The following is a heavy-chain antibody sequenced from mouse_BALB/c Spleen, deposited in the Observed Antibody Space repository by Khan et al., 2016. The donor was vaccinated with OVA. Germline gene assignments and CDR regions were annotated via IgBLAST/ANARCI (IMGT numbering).Heavy chain of an antibody. V-gene: IGHV1S56*01. CDR1: GYTFTSYF. CDR3: ARAGYGSFAY. J-gene: IGHJ3*01. CDR2: IYPGNVNT. D-gene: IGHD2-10*02. Sequence: QVQLQQPGPELVKPGASVRISCKASGYTFTSYFIHWVKQRPGQGLEWIGWIYPGNVNTEYNERFTGKATLTADKSSSTTYLQLSSLTSEDSAFYFCARAGYGSFAYWGQGTLVTVSA.